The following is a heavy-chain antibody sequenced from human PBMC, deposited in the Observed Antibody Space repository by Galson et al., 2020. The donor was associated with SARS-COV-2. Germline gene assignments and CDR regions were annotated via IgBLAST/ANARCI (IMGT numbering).Heavy chain of an antibody. V-gene: IGHV3-15*01. D-gene: IGHD1-1*01. Sequence: GESLKISCAASGFTFSNAWMSWVRQAPGKGLEWVGRIKSKTDGGTTDYAAPVKGRFTISRDDSKNTLYLQINSLKTDDTAVYYCTTAGSTGTTRGYWGQGTLVTVSS. J-gene: IGHJ4*02. CDR1: GFTFSNAW. CDR2: IKSKTDGGTT. CDR3: TTAGSTGTTRGY.